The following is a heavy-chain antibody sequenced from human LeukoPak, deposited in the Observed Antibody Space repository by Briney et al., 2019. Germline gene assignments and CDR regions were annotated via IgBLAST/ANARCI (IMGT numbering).Heavy chain of an antibody. CDR2: INPNSGVT. V-gene: IGHV1-2*02. CDR1: GYTFTDYY. J-gene: IGHJ4*02. D-gene: IGHD3-10*01. Sequence: ASVKVSCKASGYTFTDYYMHWVRQAPGQGLEWMGWINPNSGVTNYAQKFQGRVTMTGDTSISTAYMELNSLRSDDTAVYYCARGLRYGSGTYYREWGQGTLVTVSS. CDR3: ARGLRYGSGTYYRE.